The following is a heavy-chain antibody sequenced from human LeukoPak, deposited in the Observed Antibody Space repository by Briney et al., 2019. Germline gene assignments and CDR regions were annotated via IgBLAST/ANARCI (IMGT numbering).Heavy chain of an antibody. CDR1: GDSINSYY. CDR2: IYYSGST. D-gene: IGHD5-18*01. CDR3: ARSLRGYRFATDY. J-gene: IGHJ4*02. Sequence: SETLSLTCTVSGDSINSYYWSWIRQPPGNGLEWIGYIYYSGSTKYNPSIKSRVTISVDTSKNQFSLKLSSVTAADTAVYYCARSLRGYRFATDYWGQGTLVTVSS. V-gene: IGHV4-59*08.